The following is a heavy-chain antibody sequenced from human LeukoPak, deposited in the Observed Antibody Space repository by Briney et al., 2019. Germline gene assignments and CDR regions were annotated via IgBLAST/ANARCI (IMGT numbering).Heavy chain of an antibody. CDR3: ARVDVDTASFDY. Sequence: GGSLRLSCAASGFTFSSYSMNWVRQAPGKGLEWVSSISSSSSYIYYADSVKGRFTISRDNAKNSLYLQMNSLRAEDTAVYYCARVDVDTASFDYWGQGTLVTVSS. J-gene: IGHJ4*02. CDR2: ISSSSSYI. V-gene: IGHV3-21*01. D-gene: IGHD5-18*01. CDR1: GFTFSSYS.